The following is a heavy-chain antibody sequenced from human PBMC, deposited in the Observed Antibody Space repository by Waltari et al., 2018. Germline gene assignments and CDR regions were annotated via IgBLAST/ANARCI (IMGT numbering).Heavy chain of an antibody. J-gene: IGHJ4*02. CDR3: ARGLEQWLGGSYFDY. D-gene: IGHD6-19*01. Sequence: VQLVQSGAEVKKPGSPVKVACKASGGTFSSYATSWRRQARGQGLEWMGGIIPIFGTANYAQKFQGRVTITADESTSTAYMELSSLRSEDTAVYYCARGLEQWLGGSYFDYWGQGTLVTVSS. CDR1: GGTFSSYA. CDR2: IIPIFGTA. V-gene: IGHV1-69*12.